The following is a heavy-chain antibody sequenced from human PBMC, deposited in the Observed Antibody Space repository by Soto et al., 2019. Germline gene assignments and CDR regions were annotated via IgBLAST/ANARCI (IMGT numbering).Heavy chain of an antibody. Sequence: GGSLRLSCAASGFTFSDYYMSWIRQAPGKGLEWVSYISSSSSYTNYADYVKGRFTISRDNAKNSLYLQMNSLRAEDTAVYYCARVSGDTAMADFYGMDVWGQGTTVTVSS. D-gene: IGHD5-18*01. J-gene: IGHJ6*02. CDR1: GFTFSDYY. CDR2: ISSSSSYT. V-gene: IGHV3-11*05. CDR3: ARVSGDTAMADFYGMDV.